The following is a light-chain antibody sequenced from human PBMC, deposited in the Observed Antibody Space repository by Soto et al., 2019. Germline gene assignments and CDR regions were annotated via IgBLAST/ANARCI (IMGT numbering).Light chain of an antibody. CDR3: SSYTSSSTLGV. Sequence: QSVLTQPASVSGSPGQSITISCTGTSSDVGGCNYVSWYQQHPGKAPKLMIFDVNNRPSGISNRFSGSKSGNTASLTFSGLQAEDEADYYCSSYTSSSTLGVFGTGTKVTVL. CDR2: DVN. CDR1: SSDVGGCNY. V-gene: IGLV2-14*01. J-gene: IGLJ1*01.